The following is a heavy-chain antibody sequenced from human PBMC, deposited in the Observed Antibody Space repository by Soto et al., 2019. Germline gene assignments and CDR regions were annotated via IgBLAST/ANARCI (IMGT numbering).Heavy chain of an antibody. Sequence: SETLSLTCTVSGGSISSGDYYWSWIRQPPGKGLEWIGYIYYSGSTYYNPSLKSRVTISVDTSKNQFSLKLSSVTAADTAVYYCARDRPPAVGATGRYGMDVWGQGTTVTVSS. V-gene: IGHV4-30-4*01. J-gene: IGHJ6*02. CDR3: ARDRPPAVGATGRYGMDV. CDR1: GGSISSGDYY. D-gene: IGHD1-26*01. CDR2: IYYSGST.